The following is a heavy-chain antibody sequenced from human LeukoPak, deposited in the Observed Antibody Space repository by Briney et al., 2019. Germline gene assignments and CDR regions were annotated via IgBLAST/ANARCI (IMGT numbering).Heavy chain of an antibody. V-gene: IGHV1-8*01. CDR3: ARGLGSYDSSELTWPMISF. CDR1: VYTFTNYE. CDR2: MNPNSGDT. Sequence: ASVKVSCKASVYTFTNYEINWVRQATGHGLEWMGWMNPNSGDTAYAQKFQGRITMTRSTSITTAYMELSGLRSEDTAVYYCARGLGSYDSSELTWPMISFWGQGTQVTVSS. D-gene: IGHD3-22*01. J-gene: IGHJ4*02.